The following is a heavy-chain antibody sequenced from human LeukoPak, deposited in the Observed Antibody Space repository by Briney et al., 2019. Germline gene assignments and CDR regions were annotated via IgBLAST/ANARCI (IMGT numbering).Heavy chain of an antibody. CDR3: ANLVVGATTGLFDY. Sequence: GASVKVSCKASGGTFSSYAISWVRQAPGQGLEWMGGIIPIFGTANYAQKFQGGVTITADESTSTAYMELSSLRSEDTAVYYCANLVVGATTGLFDYWGQGTLVTVSS. V-gene: IGHV1-69*01. D-gene: IGHD1-26*01. CDR1: GGTFSSYA. CDR2: IIPIFGTA. J-gene: IGHJ4*02.